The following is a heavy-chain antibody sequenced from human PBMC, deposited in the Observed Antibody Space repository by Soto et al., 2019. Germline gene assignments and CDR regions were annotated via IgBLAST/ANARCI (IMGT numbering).Heavy chain of an antibody. CDR2: VYYGGAIFYSGNI. Sequence: XETLSLTSTVSGDSISSSHSHWGWTRQPPGKGLEYIGSVYYGGAIFYSGNIYYNPSLKSRVTISVDTSKNQFSLRLSSVTAADTGVYYCVRYDRINMKPYSPEGFHIWGQGTMVTVSS. V-gene: IGHV4-39*01. D-gene: IGHD3-3*02. CDR1: GDSISSSHSH. J-gene: IGHJ3*02. CDR3: VRYDRINMKPYSPEGFHI.